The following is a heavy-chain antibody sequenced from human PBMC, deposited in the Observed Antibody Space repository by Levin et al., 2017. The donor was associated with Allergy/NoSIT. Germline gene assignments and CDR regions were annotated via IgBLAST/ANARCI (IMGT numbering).Heavy chain of an antibody. D-gene: IGHD2-2*01. CDR3: AKDLSPRRYCSSNSCTPYYLDH. V-gene: IGHV3-23*01. Sequence: GGSLRLSCAASGFTFSTYAMSWVRQAPGKGLELVSAISGSGGSTQYADSVKGRFTISRDNSKKTLYLQMSSLTAEDTAIYYCAKDLSPRRYCSSNSCTPYYLDHWGQGTLVTVSS. CDR2: ISGSGGST. CDR1: GFTFSTYA. J-gene: IGHJ4*02.